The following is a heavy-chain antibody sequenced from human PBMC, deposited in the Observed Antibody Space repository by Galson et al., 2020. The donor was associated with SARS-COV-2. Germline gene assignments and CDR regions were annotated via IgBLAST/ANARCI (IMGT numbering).Heavy chain of an antibody. D-gene: IGHD3-10*01. CDR1: GGSFSGYY. J-gene: IGHJ6*02. CDR2: INHSGST. V-gene: IGHV4-34*01. CDR3: ARGRVGYGSGIGAYYYYGMDV. Sequence: SETLPLTCAVYGGSFSGYYWSWIRQPPGKGLEWIGEINHSGSTNYNPSLKSRVTISVDTSKNQFSLKLSSVTAADTAVYYCARGRVGYGSGIGAYYYYGMDVWGQGTTVTVSS.